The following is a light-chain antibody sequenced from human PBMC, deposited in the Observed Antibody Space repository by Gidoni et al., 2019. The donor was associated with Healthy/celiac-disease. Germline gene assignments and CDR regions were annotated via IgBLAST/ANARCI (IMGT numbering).Light chain of an antibody. CDR3: SSYTSSSTLV. V-gene: IGLV2-14*03. Sequence: QSALTQPASVSVSPVQSITISCAGTSSDVGGYNYVSWYQQHPGKAPKLMIYDVSNRPSGVSNRCSGSKSGNTASLTISGLQAEDEADYYCSSYTSSSTLVFGTGTKVTVL. CDR1: SSDVGGYNY. J-gene: IGLJ1*01. CDR2: DVS.